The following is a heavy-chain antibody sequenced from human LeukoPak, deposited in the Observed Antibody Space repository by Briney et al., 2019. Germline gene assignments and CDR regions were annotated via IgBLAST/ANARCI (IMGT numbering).Heavy chain of an antibody. D-gene: IGHD6-13*01. V-gene: IGHV4-39*02. CDR1: GGSISTSSY. CDR3: ARVGSSWPHYYFDS. Sequence: SETLSLTCTVSGGSISTSSYWAWIRQPPGKGLEWIGNIYYSGSTYYNPSLKSRLTISVDTSKSHFSLRLSSVTAADTAVYSCARVGSSWPHYYFDSWGQGTLLTVSS. J-gene: IGHJ4*02. CDR2: IYYSGST.